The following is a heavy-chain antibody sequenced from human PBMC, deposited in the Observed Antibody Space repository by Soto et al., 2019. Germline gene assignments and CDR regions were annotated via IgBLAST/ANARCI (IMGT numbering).Heavy chain of an antibody. J-gene: IGHJ5*02. D-gene: IGHD3-10*01. CDR2: INAGNGNT. V-gene: IGHV1-3*01. Sequence: QVQLVQSGAEVKKPGASVKVSCKASGYTFTSYAMHWVRQAPGQRLEWMGWINAGNGNTKYSQKIQGRVTITRDTSARKAYMELSSLRSEDTAVYYCARDYGSGSYSPNWFDPWGQGTLVTVSS. CDR1: GYTFTSYA. CDR3: ARDYGSGSYSPNWFDP.